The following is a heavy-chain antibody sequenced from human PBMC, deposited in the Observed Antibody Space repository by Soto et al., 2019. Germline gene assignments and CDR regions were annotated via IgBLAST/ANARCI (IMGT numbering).Heavy chain of an antibody. D-gene: IGHD1-26*01. CDR2: IIPIFGTA. CDR1: GGTFGSYS. J-gene: IGHJ4*02. Sequence: QVQLVQSGAEVKKPGSSVKVSCTASGGTFGSYSINWVRQAPGQGLEWMGEIIPIFGTANYAQKFQGRVTITADESTSTAYMELSSLRSEDTAVYYCARDGGRHSGGIDYWGQGTLVTVSS. V-gene: IGHV1-69*01. CDR3: ARDGGRHSGGIDY.